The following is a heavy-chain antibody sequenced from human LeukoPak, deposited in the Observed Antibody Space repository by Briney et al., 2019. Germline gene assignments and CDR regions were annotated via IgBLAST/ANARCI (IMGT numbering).Heavy chain of an antibody. Sequence: SETLSLTCTVSGGSISSYYWSWIRKPPGKGLEWIGYIYYSGSTNYNPSLKSRVTISVDTSKNQFSLKLSSVTAADQALYYLARGIGSSGYFAYWGQGTLVTVSS. CDR3: ARGIGSSGYFAY. CDR1: GGSISSYY. D-gene: IGHD3-22*01. CDR2: IYYSGST. J-gene: IGHJ4*02. V-gene: IGHV4-59*12.